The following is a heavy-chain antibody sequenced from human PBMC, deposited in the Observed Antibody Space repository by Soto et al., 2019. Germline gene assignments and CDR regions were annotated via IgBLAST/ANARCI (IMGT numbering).Heavy chain of an antibody. CDR1: GGSFSGYY. CDR3: ARVSGSYYYVLDV. CDR2: INHSGST. Sequence: SETLSLTCAVYGGSFSGYYWSWIRQPPGEGLEWIGEINHSGSTNYNPSLKGRVTISVDKSKNQFSVKLSSVTAADTAVYYCARVSGSYYYVLDVWGQGTTVTVSS. D-gene: IGHD1-26*01. V-gene: IGHV4-34*01. J-gene: IGHJ6*02.